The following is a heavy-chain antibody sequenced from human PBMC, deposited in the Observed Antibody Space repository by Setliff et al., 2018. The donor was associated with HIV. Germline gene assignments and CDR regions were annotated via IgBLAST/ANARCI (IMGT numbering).Heavy chain of an antibody. CDR2: TYYSGIP. CDR3: ARRRSGPGYFQF. J-gene: IGHJ1*01. Sequence: SETLSLTCTVSGGSIRSTHFYWVWIRQPPGRGLEWIGTTYYSGIPYYNPSLKSRVTISVDKSRSQFSLNLTSVTAPDTAVYYCARRRSGPGYFQFWGQGTLVTVSS. CDR1: GGSIRSTHFY. V-gene: IGHV4-39*01.